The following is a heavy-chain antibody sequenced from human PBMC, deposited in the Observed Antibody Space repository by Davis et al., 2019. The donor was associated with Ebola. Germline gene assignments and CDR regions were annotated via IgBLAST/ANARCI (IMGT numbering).Heavy chain of an antibody. V-gene: IGHV3-30*18. CDR2: ISYDGSNK. CDR1: GFTFSSYG. CDR3: AKGVSGSYYFDY. Sequence: PGGSLRLSCAASGFTFSSYGMHWVRQAPGKGLEWVAVISYDGSNKYYGDSVKGRFTISRDNSKNTLYLQMKSLRAEDTAVYYCAKGVSGSYYFDYWGQGTLVTVSS. D-gene: IGHD1-26*01. J-gene: IGHJ4*02.